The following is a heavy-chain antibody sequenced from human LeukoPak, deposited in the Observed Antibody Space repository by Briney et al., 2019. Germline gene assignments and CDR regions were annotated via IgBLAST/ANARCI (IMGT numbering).Heavy chain of an antibody. J-gene: IGHJ4*02. CDR1: GGSITSSSYY. Sequence: SETLSLTCTVSGGSITSSSYYWGWIRQPPGKGLEWIGEINHSGSTNYNPSLKSRFTISVDTSKNQFSLKLSSLTAADTAVYYCARRDYSSPRSLDYWGQGTLVTVSS. V-gene: IGHV4-39*01. CDR2: INHSGST. D-gene: IGHD6-13*01. CDR3: ARRDYSSPRSLDY.